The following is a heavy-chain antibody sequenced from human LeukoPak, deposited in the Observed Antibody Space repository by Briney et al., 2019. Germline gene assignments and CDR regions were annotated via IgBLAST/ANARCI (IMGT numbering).Heavy chain of an antibody. V-gene: IGHV4-61*02. CDR3: ARASGAQRPFDY. CDR1: GGSISSNNYY. Sequence: SETLSLTCTVSGGSISSNNYYWGWIRQPAGKGLEWIGRIYTSGSTNYNPSLKSRVTMSVDTSKNQFSLKLSSVTAADTAVYYCARASGAQRPFDYWGQGTLVTVSS. CDR2: IYTSGST. J-gene: IGHJ4*02. D-gene: IGHD7-27*01.